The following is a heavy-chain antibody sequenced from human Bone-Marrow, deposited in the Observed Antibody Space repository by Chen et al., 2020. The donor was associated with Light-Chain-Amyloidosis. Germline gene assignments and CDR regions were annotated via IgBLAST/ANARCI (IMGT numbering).Heavy chain of an antibody. V-gene: IGHV5-51*01. CDR2: IYPDDSDA. J-gene: IGHJ4*02. D-gene: IGHD5-12*01. CDR3: AGRRDGYNFDY. Sequence: EVQLEQSGPEVKKPGESLKISCKGSGYTFPNYWIGWVRQMPGKGLEWMGVIYPDDSDARDSPAFEGQVTISADKAITTAYLQWRGLKASDTAMYYCAGRRDGYNFDYWGQGTLVTVSS. CDR1: GYTFPNYW.